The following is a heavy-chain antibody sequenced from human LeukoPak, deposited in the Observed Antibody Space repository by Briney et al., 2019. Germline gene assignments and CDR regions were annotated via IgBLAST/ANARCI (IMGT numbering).Heavy chain of an antibody. CDR1: GFTVSRNY. CDR2: IYSGGRT. J-gene: IGHJ4*02. CDR3: ARAGPSSSWHQFDY. Sequence: GGSLRLSCAASGFTVSRNYMSWVRQAPGKGLEWVSVIYSGGRTYYADSVKGRFTISRDNSKNTLYLQMDSLRAEDTAVYYCARAGPSSSWHQFDYWGQGTLVTVSS. D-gene: IGHD6-13*01. V-gene: IGHV3-66*01.